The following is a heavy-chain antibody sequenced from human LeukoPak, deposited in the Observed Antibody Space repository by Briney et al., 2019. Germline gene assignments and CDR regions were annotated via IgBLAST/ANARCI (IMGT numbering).Heavy chain of an antibody. V-gene: IGHV1-69*13. CDR1: GGTFSSYA. D-gene: IGHD3-22*01. CDR3: ARSPPSGDSSGYHFDY. J-gene: IGHJ4*02. CDR2: IIPIFGTA. Sequence: ASVKVSCKASGGTFSSYAISWARQAPGQGLEWMGGIIPIFGTANYAQKFQGRVTITADESTSTAYMELSSLRSEDTAVYYCARSPPSGDSSGYHFDYWGQGTLVTVSS.